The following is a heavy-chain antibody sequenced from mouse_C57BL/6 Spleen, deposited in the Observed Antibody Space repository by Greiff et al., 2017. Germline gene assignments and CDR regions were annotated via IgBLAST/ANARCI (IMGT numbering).Heavy chain of an antibody. Sequence: VQLQQSGPELVKPGASVKISCKASGYAFSSSWMNWVKQRPGQGLEWIGRIYPADGDTNYNRKFKGKATLTVDKSSSTAYMQLSSLTSEDSAVYYCAALDYWGQGTTLTVSS. V-gene: IGHV1-82*01. J-gene: IGHJ2*01. CDR1: GYAFSSSW. CDR2: IYPADGDT. CDR3: AALDY.